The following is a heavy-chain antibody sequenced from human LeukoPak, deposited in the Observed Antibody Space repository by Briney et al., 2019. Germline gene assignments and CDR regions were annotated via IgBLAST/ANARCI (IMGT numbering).Heavy chain of an antibody. V-gene: IGHV4-61*02. Sequence: SGTLSLTCAVSGGSISSGSYSWSWIRQPAGKGLEWIGRIYTSGSTNYNPSLKSRVTISVDTSKNQFSLKLSSVTAADTAVYYCARIYNCFDPWGQGTLVTVSS. CDR2: IYTSGST. CDR1: GGSISSGSYS. CDR3: ARIYNCFDP. J-gene: IGHJ5*02.